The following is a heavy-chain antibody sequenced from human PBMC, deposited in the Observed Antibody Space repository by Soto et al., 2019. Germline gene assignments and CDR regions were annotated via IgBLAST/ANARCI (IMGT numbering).Heavy chain of an antibody. Sequence: PGESLKISCKGSGYSFTSYWISWVRQMPGKGLEWMVRIDPSDSYTNYSPSFQGHVTISADKSISTAYMQWSSLKASDTAMYYCARHLDTAMVTSGMDVWGQGTMVTVSS. J-gene: IGHJ6*02. CDR1: GYSFTSYW. CDR2: IDPSDSYT. V-gene: IGHV5-10-1*01. CDR3: ARHLDTAMVTSGMDV. D-gene: IGHD5-18*01.